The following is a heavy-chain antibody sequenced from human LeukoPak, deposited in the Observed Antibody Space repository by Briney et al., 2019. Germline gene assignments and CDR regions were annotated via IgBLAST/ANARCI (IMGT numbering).Heavy chain of an antibody. Sequence: GGSLRLSCAASGFTLSSYAMHWVRQAPGKGLEWVSVMSYDGSNKYYADSVKGRFTISRDNSKNTLFLQMNSLRAEDTAVYFCARVGRGYSFKVYYFDYWGQGTLVTVSS. V-gene: IGHV3-30*04. D-gene: IGHD5-18*01. CDR2: MSYDGSNK. CDR1: GFTLSSYA. J-gene: IGHJ4*02. CDR3: ARVGRGYSFKVYYFDY.